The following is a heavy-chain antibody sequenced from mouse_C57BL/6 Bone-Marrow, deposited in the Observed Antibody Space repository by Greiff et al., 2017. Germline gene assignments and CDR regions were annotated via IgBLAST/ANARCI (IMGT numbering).Heavy chain of an antibody. CDR2: ISSGGDYI. V-gene: IGHV5-9-1*02. Sequence: DVMLVESGEGLVKPGGSLTLSCAASGFTFISYAMSWVRQTPEQRLEWVAYISSGGDYIYYADPVKGRFTISRDNARNTLYLQMSSLKSEDTAMYYCTRGRVYDVDAMDYWGQGTSVTVSS. D-gene: IGHD2-12*01. CDR3: TRGRVYDVDAMDY. J-gene: IGHJ4*01. CDR1: GFTFISYA.